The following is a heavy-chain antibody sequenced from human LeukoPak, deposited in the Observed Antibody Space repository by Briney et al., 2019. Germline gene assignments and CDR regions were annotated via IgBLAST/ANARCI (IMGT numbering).Heavy chain of an antibody. CDR2: ISPYNSDT. V-gene: IGHV1-18*01. CDR3: ARVGRETRLRD. J-gene: IGHJ4*02. CDR1: GYTFTNYG. Sequence: ASVKVSCKTSGYTFTNYGIHWVRQAPGQGLEWMGRISPYNSDTHYGQKLQGRVTMTTDTSTSTVYMELRSLRSDDAAVYFCARVGRETRLRDWGQGTLVTVSS. D-gene: IGHD4-17*01.